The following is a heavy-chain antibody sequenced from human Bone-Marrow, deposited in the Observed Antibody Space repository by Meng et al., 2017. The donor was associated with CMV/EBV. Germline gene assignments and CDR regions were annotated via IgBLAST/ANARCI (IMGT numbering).Heavy chain of an antibody. CDR1: GYTFTGYY. CDR2: INPNNGGT. J-gene: IGHJ4*02. CDR3: ARAYYDFWSGSPPNY. V-gene: IGHV1-2*02. Sequence: ASVKVSCKASGYTFTGYYMHWVRQAPGQGLEWMGWINPNNGGTNYAQKFQGRVTMTRDTSISTAYMELSRLRSDDTAVYYCARAYYDFWSGSPPNYWGQGTLVTVSS. D-gene: IGHD3-3*01.